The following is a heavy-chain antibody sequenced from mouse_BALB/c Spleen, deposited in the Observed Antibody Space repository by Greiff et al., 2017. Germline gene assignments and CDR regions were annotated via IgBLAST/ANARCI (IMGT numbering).Heavy chain of an antibody. J-gene: IGHJ2*01. V-gene: IGHV14-1*02. CDR1: GFTIKDYY. D-gene: IGHD1-1*01. CDR3: AITTVVADY. CDR2: IDPENGNT. Sequence: EVHLVESGAELVRPGALVKLSCKASGFTIKDYYMHWVKQRPEQGLEWIGWIDPENGNTIYDPKFQGKASITADTSSNTAYLQLSSLTSEDTAVYYCAITTVVADYWGQGTTLTVSS.